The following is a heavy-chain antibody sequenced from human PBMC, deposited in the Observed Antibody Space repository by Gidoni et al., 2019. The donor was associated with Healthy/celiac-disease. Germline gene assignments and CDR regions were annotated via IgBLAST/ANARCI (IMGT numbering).Heavy chain of an antibody. J-gene: IGHJ4*02. CDR1: GFTFSDYY. Sequence: QVQLVESGGGLVKPGGSLRLSCAASGFTFSDYYMSWIRQDPGKGLEWVSYISSSGSNIYYADTVKGRFTISRDNAKNSLYVKMNSLRTEDTAVYYCAGSGYSYLPPSDYWGQGTLGTVSA. D-gene: IGHD5-18*01. CDR2: ISSSGSNI. CDR3: AGSGYSYLPPSDY. V-gene: IGHV3-11*01.